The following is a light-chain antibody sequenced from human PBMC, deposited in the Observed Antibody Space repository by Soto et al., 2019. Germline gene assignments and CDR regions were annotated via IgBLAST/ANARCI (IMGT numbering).Light chain of an antibody. V-gene: IGKV1-5*01. CDR3: QHYGGMWA. J-gene: IGKJ1*01. Sequence: DIQMTQSPSTLSASVGDRVTITCRASQSISNRLAWYQQKPGKAPKVVIYDASSLESGVPSRFSGSGSGTEFIHTINSLQPDDFATYCCQHYGGMWAFGQGTKVEI. CDR2: DAS. CDR1: QSISNR.